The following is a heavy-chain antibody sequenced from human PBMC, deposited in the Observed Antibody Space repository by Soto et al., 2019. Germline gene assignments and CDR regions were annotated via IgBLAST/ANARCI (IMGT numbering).Heavy chain of an antibody. Sequence: ASVKVSCKASGYTFTSYGISWVRQAPGQGLEWMGWISACNGNTKYSQKFQGRVTITRDTSASTAYMELSSLRSEDTAVYYCARKYSSSHVRYYYGMDVWGQGTTVTVSS. CDR2: ISACNGNT. CDR1: GYTFTSYG. D-gene: IGHD6-6*01. V-gene: IGHV1-18*01. J-gene: IGHJ6*02. CDR3: ARKYSSSHVRYYYGMDV.